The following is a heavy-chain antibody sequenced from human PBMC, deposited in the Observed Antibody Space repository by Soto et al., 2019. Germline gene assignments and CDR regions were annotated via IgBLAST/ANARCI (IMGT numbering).Heavy chain of an antibody. CDR1: GFSLSTSGMG. D-gene: IGHD6-13*01. Sequence: QITLKESGPTLVKPTQTLTLTCTFSGFSLSTSGMGVGWIRQPPGKALEWLALIYWDDDKRYSPSLKSRLTITKDTAKNQVVLTMTNMDPVDTATYCGARYSSTCSFDYWGQGTLVTVSS. V-gene: IGHV2-5*02. CDR3: ARYSSTCSFDY. CDR2: IYWDDDK. J-gene: IGHJ4*02.